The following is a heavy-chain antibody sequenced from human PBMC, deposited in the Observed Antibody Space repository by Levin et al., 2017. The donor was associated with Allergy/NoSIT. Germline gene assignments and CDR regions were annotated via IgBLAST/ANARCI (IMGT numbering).Heavy chain of an antibody. CDR1: GFSLSSTGVG. J-gene: IGHJ4*02. CDR3: AHKPYMSLSYCDY. CDR2: IYWDDAK. D-gene: IGHD4-11*01. V-gene: IGHV2-5*02. Sequence: SGPTLVKPTQTLTLTCTFSGFSLSSTGVGVGWIRQPPGKALEWLAVIYWDDAKRYSPSLKSRLTVTKDTSKNQVVLTMTNMDPVDTATSFCAHKPYMSLSYCDYWGQGSLVAISA.